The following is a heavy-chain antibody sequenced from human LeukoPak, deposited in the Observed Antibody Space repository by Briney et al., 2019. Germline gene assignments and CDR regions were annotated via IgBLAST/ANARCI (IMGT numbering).Heavy chain of an antibody. Sequence: SETLSLTCAVYGGSFSGYYWSWIRQPPGKGLEWIGEINHSGSTNYNPSLKSRVTISVDTSKNQFSLKLSFVTAADTAVYYCARLSWHCSSTSCPASMDVWGKGTTVTVSS. CDR1: GGSFSGYY. CDR2: INHSGST. D-gene: IGHD2-2*01. CDR3: ARLSWHCSSTSCPASMDV. J-gene: IGHJ6*03. V-gene: IGHV4-34*01.